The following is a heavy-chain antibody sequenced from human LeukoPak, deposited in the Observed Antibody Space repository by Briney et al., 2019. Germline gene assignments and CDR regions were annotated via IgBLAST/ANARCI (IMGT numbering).Heavy chain of an antibody. V-gene: IGHV3-23*01. CDR3: ARRSGSSWSSFDY. D-gene: IGHD6-13*01. Sequence: GGSLRLSCAASGLTFNNYAMNWVRQAPGKGLEWVSGISGFGGSTYYAPSVKGRLTISRDNFGNMLYLHLDSLRVEDTAIYYCARRSGSSWSSFDYWGQGALVTVSS. CDR2: ISGFGGST. CDR1: GLTFNNYA. J-gene: IGHJ4*02.